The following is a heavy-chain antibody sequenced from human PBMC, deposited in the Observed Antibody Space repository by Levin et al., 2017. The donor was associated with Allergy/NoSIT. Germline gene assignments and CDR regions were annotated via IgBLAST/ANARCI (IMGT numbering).Heavy chain of an antibody. J-gene: IGHJ4*02. CDR1: GYTFTSYY. V-gene: IGHV1-46*01. Sequence: ASVKVSCKASGYTFTSYYMHWVRQAPGQGLEWMGIINPSGGSTSYAQKFQGRVTMTRDTSTSTVYMELSSLRSEDTAVYYCARALGRGYSYGTDSYWGQGTLVTVSS. CDR3: ARALGRGYSYGTDSY. D-gene: IGHD5-18*01. CDR2: INPSGGST.